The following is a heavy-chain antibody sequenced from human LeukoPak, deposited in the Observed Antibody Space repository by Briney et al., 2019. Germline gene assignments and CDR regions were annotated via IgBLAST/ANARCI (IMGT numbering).Heavy chain of an antibody. CDR1: GGSISSSSYY. J-gene: IGHJ4*02. CDR2: IYYSGST. Sequence: SETLSLTCTVSGGSISSSSYYWGWIRQPPGKGLEWIGSIYYSGSTYYNPSLKSRVTISVDTSKNQFSLKLSSVTAADTAVYYCARVVRGSSSSIDYWGQGTLVAVSS. D-gene: IGHD6-13*01. CDR3: ARVVRGSSSSIDY. V-gene: IGHV4-39*07.